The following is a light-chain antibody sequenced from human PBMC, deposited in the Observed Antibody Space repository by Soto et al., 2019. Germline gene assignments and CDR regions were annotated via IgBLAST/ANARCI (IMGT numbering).Light chain of an antibody. CDR2: NNI. J-gene: IGLJ2*01. CDR1: SFNIGAGYD. Sequence: QSVLTQPPSVSGAPGQRVTISCTGSSFNIGAGYDVHWYQQLPGTAPKLLIYNNINRPSGVPDRFSASKSGTSASLAITGLQPEDEADYYCQSYDTMLSGPGVFGGGTKVTVL. V-gene: IGLV1-40*01. CDR3: QSYDTMLSGPGV.